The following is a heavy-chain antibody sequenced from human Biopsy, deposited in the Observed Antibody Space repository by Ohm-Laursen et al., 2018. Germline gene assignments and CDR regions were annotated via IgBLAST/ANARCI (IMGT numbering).Heavy chain of an antibody. CDR2: VYYTGST. V-gene: IGHV4-59*01. Sequence: GTLSLTCTVSGDSISSYYWSWIRQPPGKGLQWIGYVYYTGSTDYNPSLQSRVTISVDTSKNHFSLRLRSVTPADTAVFFCARLYRLDDYWNDDPPDAFDVWGQGTMVTVSS. J-gene: IGHJ3*01. CDR1: GDSISSYY. CDR3: ARLYRLDDYWNDDPPDAFDV. D-gene: IGHD3-3*01.